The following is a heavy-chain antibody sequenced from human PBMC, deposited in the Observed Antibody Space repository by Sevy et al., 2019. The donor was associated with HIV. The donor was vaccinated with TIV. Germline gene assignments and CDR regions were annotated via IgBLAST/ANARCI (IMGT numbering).Heavy chain of an antibody. V-gene: IGHV4-59*01. J-gene: IGHJ4*02. Sequence: SETLSLTCTVSGGSISSYYWSWIRQPPGKGLEWIGYIYYSGSTNYNPSLKSRVTISVDTSKSQFSLKLSSVTAADTAVYYCARERQLVLDYWGQRTLVTGSS. CDR1: GGSISSYY. D-gene: IGHD6-13*01. CDR3: ARERQLVLDY. CDR2: IYYSGST.